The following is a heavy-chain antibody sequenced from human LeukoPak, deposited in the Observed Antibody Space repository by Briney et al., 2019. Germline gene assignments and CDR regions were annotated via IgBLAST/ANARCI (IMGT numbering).Heavy chain of an antibody. CDR1: GFTFSSYA. CDR2: ISGSGSST. D-gene: IGHD5-18*01. Sequence: PGGSLRLSCAASGFTFSSYAMSWVRQAPGKGLEWVSGISGSGSSTYYADSVKGRFTISRDNSKNTLYLQMSSLRAEDTAVYYCAKDQGYSYYYLDYWGQGTLVTVSS. J-gene: IGHJ4*02. CDR3: AKDQGYSYYYLDY. V-gene: IGHV3-23*01.